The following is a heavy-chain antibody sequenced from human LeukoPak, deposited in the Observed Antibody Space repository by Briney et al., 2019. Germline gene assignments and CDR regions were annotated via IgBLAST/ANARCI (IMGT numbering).Heavy chain of an antibody. V-gene: IGHV3-48*01. D-gene: IGHD3-10*01. CDR3: ARYPGGEWFGFYYFDY. J-gene: IGHJ4*02. CDR1: GFTFSSYS. CDR2: ISSSSSTI. Sequence: GGSLRLSCAASGFTFSSYSMNWVRQAPGKGLEWVSYISSSSSTIYYADSVKGRFTISRDNAKNSLYLQMNSLRAEDTAVYYCARYPGGEWFGFYYFDYWGQGTLVTVSS.